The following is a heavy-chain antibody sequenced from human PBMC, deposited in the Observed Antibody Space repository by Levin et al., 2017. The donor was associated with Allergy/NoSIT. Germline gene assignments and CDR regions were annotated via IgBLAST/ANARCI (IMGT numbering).Heavy chain of an antibody. CDR1: GFTLNTYG. D-gene: IGHD2-8*01. CDR2: ISSRRTTI. J-gene: IGHJ3*02. V-gene: IGHV3-48*01. CDR3: ARDEEAYGDAFDI. Sequence: GESLKISCAASGFTLNTYGMIWVRQAPGKGLEWVSYISSRRTTIYYADSVKGRFTISRDDAKNSLYLQMSSLRAEDTAVYYCARDEEAYGDAFDIWGQGTRVTVSS.